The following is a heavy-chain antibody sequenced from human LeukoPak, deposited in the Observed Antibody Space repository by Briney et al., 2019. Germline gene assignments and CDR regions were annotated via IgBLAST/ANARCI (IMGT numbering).Heavy chain of an antibody. CDR1: GFTFSSNG. CDR2: IWTDGSAK. J-gene: IGHJ4*02. CDR3: ARARTTRGFDY. Sequence: PGRSLTLSCAASGFTFSSNGMHWVRQAPGKGLEWVAVIWTDGSAKYYADSVKGRFTISRDNSKNTLYLQMNSLRAEDTAVYYCARARTTRGFDYWGQGTLVTVSS. D-gene: IGHD4-17*01. V-gene: IGHV3-33*01.